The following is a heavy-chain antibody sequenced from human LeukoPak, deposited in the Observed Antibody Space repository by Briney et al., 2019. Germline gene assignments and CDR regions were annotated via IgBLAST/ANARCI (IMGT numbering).Heavy chain of an antibody. J-gene: IGHJ4*02. V-gene: IGHV4-34*01. CDR3: ARYDGSGSYYNPPNYFDY. CDR2: INHSGST. CDR1: GGSFSGYY. Sequence: SSETLSLTCAVYGGSFSGYYWSWIRQPPGQGLEWIGEINHSGSTNYNPSLKSRVTISVDTSKNQFSLKLSSVTAADTAVYYCARYDGSGSYYNPPNYFDYWGQGTLVTVSS. D-gene: IGHD3-10*01.